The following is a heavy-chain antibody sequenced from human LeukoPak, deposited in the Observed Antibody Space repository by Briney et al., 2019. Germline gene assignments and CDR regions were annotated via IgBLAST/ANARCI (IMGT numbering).Heavy chain of an antibody. CDR3: VKDMSEGPHTSSLQY. CDR1: GFTFDDYP. V-gene: IGHV3-43*01. D-gene: IGHD2-2*01. CDR2: ITWDGAVT. Sequence: GGSLRLSCAASGFTFDDYPMHWVRQTPKKGLEWVSLITWDGAVTHYADSVKGRFTISRDNSKNSLYLHMNRLRVEDTALYYCVKDMSEGPHTSSLQYWGHGTPVAVSS. J-gene: IGHJ4*01.